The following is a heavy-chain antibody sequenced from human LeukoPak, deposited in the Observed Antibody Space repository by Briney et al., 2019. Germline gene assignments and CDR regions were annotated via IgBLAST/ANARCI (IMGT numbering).Heavy chain of an antibody. V-gene: IGHV1-69*01. D-gene: IGHD5-24*01. CDR2: IIPIFGTA. J-gene: IGHJ4*02. CDR3: ARVADAYNPDY. Sequence: GSSVKVSCKASGDTFSSDAITWVRQAPGQGLEWMGGIIPIFGTANYAQKFQGRVTITADESTSTAYMELSSLRSEDTAVYYCARVADAYNPDYWGQGTLVTVSS. CDR1: GDTFSSDA.